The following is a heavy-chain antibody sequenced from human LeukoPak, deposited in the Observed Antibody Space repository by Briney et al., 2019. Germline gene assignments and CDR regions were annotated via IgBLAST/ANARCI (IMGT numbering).Heavy chain of an antibody. J-gene: IGHJ4*02. Sequence: PSETLSLTCAVYGGSFSGYYWSWIRQPPGKGLEWIGEINHSGSTNYNPSLKSRVTISVDTSKNQFSLKLSSVTAADTAVYYCATSDDEYSFDYWGQGTLVTVSS. D-gene: IGHD5-18*01. CDR3: ATSDDEYSFDY. CDR2: INHSGST. CDR1: GGSFSGYY. V-gene: IGHV4-34*01.